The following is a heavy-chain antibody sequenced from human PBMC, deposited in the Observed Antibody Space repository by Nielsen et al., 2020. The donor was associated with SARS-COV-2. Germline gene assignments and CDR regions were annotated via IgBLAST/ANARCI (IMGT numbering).Heavy chain of an antibody. V-gene: IGHV3-30*02. CDR3: AKDFRAGSGCDY. CDR2: IRYDGSNK. Sequence: GESLKISCAASGFTFSSYGMHWVRQAPGKGLEWVAFIRYDGSNKYYADSVKGRFTISRDNSKNTLYLQMNSLRAEDTAVYYCAKDFRAGSGCDYWGQGTLVTVSS. D-gene: IGHD6-19*01. CDR1: GFTFSSYG. J-gene: IGHJ4*02.